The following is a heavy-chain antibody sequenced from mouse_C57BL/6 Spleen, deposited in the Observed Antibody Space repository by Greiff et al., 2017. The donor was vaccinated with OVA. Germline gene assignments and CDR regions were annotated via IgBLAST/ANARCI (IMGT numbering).Heavy chain of an antibody. Sequence: ESGPGLVKPSQSLSLTCSVTGYSITSGYYWNWIRQFPGNKLEWMGYISYDGSNNYNPSLKNRISITRDTSKNQFFLKLNSVTTEDTATYYCAREDDGYLAYWGQGTLVTVSA. CDR2: ISYDGSN. J-gene: IGHJ3*01. CDR3: AREDDGYLAY. V-gene: IGHV3-6*01. CDR1: GYSITSGYY. D-gene: IGHD2-3*01.